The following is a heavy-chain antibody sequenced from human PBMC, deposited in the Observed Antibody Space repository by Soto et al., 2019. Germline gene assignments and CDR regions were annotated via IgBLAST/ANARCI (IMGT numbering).Heavy chain of an antibody. J-gene: IGHJ4*02. CDR3: AWGTDAYKNGF. CDR1: GGSINSGGSH. Sequence: QVQLQESGPGLVKPSQTLSLTCSVSGGSINSGGSHWTWIRQHPEKGLEWIGFIYYYNGATYSTSYYPSLHSRVVISVDTSKNQASLSLSSVTAADTAVYFCAWGTDAYKNGFWGQGTLVTVSS. V-gene: IGHV4-31*03. D-gene: IGHD2-8*01. CDR2: IYYYNGAT.